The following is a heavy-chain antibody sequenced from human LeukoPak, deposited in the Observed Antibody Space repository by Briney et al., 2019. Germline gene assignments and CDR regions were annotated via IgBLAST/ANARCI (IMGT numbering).Heavy chain of an antibody. CDR1: GFTFNYYA. V-gene: IGHV3-30*04. CDR2: ISYDGSSK. Sequence: QTGGSLRLSCAASGFTFNYYAMHWVRQAPGKGLEWVAVISYDGSSKYYADSVKGRFTISRDNSENMLYLQMNSLRAEDTAVYYCARRRRPYYYDSSGYWIDSWGQGTLVTVSS. J-gene: IGHJ4*02. D-gene: IGHD3-22*01. CDR3: ARRRRPYYYDSSGYWIDS.